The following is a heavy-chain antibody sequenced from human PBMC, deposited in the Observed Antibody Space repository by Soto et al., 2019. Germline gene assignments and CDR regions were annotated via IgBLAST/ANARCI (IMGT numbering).Heavy chain of an antibody. Sequence: QVQLVQSGAEVKKPGSSVKVSCKVSGDTFSGFGISFSWARQAPGQGLEWMGGITPILRTEDYAQKFQGRLTLSADESTSTVYMELSSLTYEDTAVYYCARRAPRSDAHDYWGQGTLLTVSS. V-gene: IGHV1-69*01. J-gene: IGHJ4*02. CDR1: GDTFSGFG. CDR2: ITPILRTE. CDR3: ARRAPRSDAHDY.